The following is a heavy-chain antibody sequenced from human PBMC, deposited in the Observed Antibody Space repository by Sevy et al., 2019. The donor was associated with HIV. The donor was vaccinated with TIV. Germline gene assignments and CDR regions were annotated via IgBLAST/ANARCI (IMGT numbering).Heavy chain of an antibody. CDR2: ISSSSSYI. CDR1: GFTFSSYS. V-gene: IGHV3-21*01. CDR3: SRDRRGVGATKYYFDY. J-gene: IGHJ4*02. Sequence: GGSLRLSCAASGFTFSSYSMNWVRQAPGKGLEWVSSISSSSSYIYYADSVKGRFTISRDNAKNSLYLQMNSLAAEDTAVYYCSRDRRGVGATKYYFDYWGQGTLVTVSS. D-gene: IGHD1-26*01.